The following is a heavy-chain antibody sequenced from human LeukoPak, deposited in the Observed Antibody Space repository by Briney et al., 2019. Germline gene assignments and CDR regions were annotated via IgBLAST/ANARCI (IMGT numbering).Heavy chain of an antibody. CDR1: GFTVSSNY. V-gene: IGHV3-53*01. D-gene: IGHD4-17*01. J-gene: IGHJ2*01. CDR2: IYGGGSI. Sequence: PGRSLRLSCAASGFTVSSNYMSWVRQAPGKGLEWVSLIYGGGSIYYADSVKGRFTISRDNSKNMVYFQMNSLRAEDTAVYYCARAFYGDYTGPWYFDLWGRGTLVTVSS. CDR3: ARAFYGDYTGPWYFDL.